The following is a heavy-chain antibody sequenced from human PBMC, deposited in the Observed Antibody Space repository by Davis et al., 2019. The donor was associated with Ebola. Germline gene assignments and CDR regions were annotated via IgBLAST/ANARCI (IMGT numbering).Heavy chain of an antibody. CDR1: GFTFSSYG. J-gene: IGHJ3*02. Sequence: GESLKISCAASGFTFSSYGMHWVRQAPGKGLEWVAVIWYDGSNKYYGDSVKGRFTISRDNSKNTLYLQMNSLRAEDTAVYYCAKAAYDSSGWDAFDIWGQGTMVTVSS. CDR3: AKAAYDSSGWDAFDI. D-gene: IGHD3-22*01. CDR2: IWYDGSNK. V-gene: IGHV3-33*06.